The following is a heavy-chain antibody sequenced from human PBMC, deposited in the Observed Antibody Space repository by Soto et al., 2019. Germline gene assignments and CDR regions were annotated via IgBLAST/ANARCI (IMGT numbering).Heavy chain of an antibody. J-gene: IGHJ6*02. CDR2: INHSGST. Sequence: PSETLSLTCAVYGGSFSGYYWSWIRQPPGKGLEWIGEINHSGSTNYNPSLKSRVTVSVDTSKNQFSLKLSSVTAADTAVYYCARGGRYDFWSGFYYYGMDVWGQGTTVTVSS. CDR3: ARGGRYDFWSGFYYYGMDV. D-gene: IGHD3-3*01. CDR1: GGSFSGYY. V-gene: IGHV4-34*01.